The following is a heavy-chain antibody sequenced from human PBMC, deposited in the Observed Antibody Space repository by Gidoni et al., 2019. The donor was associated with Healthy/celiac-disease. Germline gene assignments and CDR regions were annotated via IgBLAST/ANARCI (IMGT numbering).Heavy chain of an antibody. CDR1: GLSFSGYY. CDR3: ARGKGVIPYAFDI. CDR2: RNHSGST. D-gene: IGHD3-22*01. J-gene: IGHJ3*02. Sequence: QVPLQQWGAGLLQPSETLSLTCAVYGLSFSGYYLSWIRQPPGKGLEWLGERNHSGSTNYNPSLKSRVTISVDTSKDQFSLKLSSVTAADTAVYYCARGKGVIPYAFDIWGQGTMVTVSS. V-gene: IGHV4-34*01.